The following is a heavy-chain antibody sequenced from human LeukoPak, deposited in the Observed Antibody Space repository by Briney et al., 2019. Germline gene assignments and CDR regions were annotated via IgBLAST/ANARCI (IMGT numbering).Heavy chain of an antibody. V-gene: IGHV1-69*13. CDR1: GGTFSSYA. CDR3: ACPSYGPEKPDY. CDR2: IIPIFGTA. J-gene: IGHJ4*02. Sequence: ASVKVSCKASGGTFSSYAISWVRQAPGQGLEWMGGIIPIFGTANYAQKFQGRVTITADESTSTAYMELSSLRSEDTAVYYCACPSYGPEKPDYWGQGTLVTVSS. D-gene: IGHD5-18*01.